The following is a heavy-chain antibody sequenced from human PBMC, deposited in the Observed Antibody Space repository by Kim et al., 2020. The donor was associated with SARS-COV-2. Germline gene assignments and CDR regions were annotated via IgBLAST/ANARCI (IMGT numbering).Heavy chain of an antibody. V-gene: IGHV3-64*02. CDR2: ISDNGGSA. Sequence: GGSLRLSCAASGFTFSNYPMHWVRQAPGKRLEYVSAISDNGGSAYYADSVKGRFIMSRDNSKNTLWLQMGSLRAEDMAVYYCARSFSGYYDYWGQGTLVTVFS. CDR1: GFTFSNYP. J-gene: IGHJ4*01. D-gene: IGHD3-22*01. CDR3: ARSFSGYYDY.